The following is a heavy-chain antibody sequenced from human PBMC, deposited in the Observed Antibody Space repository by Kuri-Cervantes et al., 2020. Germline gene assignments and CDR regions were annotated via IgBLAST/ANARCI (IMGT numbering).Heavy chain of an antibody. CDR1: GYTFTSYD. V-gene: IGHV1-58*02. CDR2: IVVGSGNT. D-gene: IGHD5-24*01. Sequence: SVKVSCKASGYTFTSYDINWVRQARGQRLEWIGWIVVGSGNTDYAQKFQERVTITRDMSTSIVYMELSSLRSEDTAVYYCAADSSEVASLDYWGQGTLVTVSS. J-gene: IGHJ4*02. CDR3: AADSSEVASLDY.